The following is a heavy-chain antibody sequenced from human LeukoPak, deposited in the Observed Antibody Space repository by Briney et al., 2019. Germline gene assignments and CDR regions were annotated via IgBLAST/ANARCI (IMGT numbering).Heavy chain of an antibody. CDR1: GFTVSSNY. CDR2: IYSGGTT. J-gene: IGHJ4*02. D-gene: IGHD3-22*01. Sequence: PGGSLRLSCAASGFTVSSNYMSWVRQAPGKGLEWVSVIYSGGTTYYADSVKGRFTISRDNSKNTLYLQMNSLRAEDTAVYYCATSTYYYDSRGFYPYYFDNWGQGTLVTVSS. V-gene: IGHV3-53*05. CDR3: ATSTYYYDSRGFYPYYFDN.